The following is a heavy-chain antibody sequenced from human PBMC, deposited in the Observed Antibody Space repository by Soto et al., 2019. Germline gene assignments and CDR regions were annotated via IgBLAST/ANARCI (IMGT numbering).Heavy chain of an antibody. V-gene: IGHV1-69*01. J-gene: IGHJ3*01. D-gene: IGHD3-10*01. Sequence: QVLLVQSGTEVKKPGSSVKVSCQASGGTSSDYALTWVRQAPGQGLEWMGGIIPIFGTANYAQRFQGRVSITADESSSTAYMELSSLKSEDTAVYYCAGSFKYGSGTFDALDVSGHGTMVMVSS. CDR2: IIPIFGTA. CDR1: GGTSSDYA. CDR3: AGSFKYGSGTFDALDV.